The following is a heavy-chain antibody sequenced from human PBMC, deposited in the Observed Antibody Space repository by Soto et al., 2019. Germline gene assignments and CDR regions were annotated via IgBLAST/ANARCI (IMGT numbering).Heavy chain of an antibody. CDR3: ARHSIAVAGDY. V-gene: IGHV5-51*01. CDR1: GYSFTSYC. J-gene: IGHJ4*02. D-gene: IGHD6-19*01. Sequence: PVESLKISCKGSGYSFTSYCIGWVRQMPGKGLEWMGIIYPGDSDTRYSPSFQGQVNISADKSISTGYLQWSSLKASDTAMYYCARHSIAVAGDYWGQGTLVTVSS. CDR2: IYPGDSDT.